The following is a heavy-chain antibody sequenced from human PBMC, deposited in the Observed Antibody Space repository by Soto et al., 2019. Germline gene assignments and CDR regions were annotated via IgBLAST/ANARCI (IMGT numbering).Heavy chain of an antibody. Sequence: SVKVSCKASGGTFSSYAISWVRQAPGQGLEWMGGIIPIFGTANYAQKFQGRVTITADESTSKAYMELSSLRSEDTAVYYCARAVGSSCVRDHYSYYGMDVWGPGTPVTV. V-gene: IGHV1-69*13. CDR3: ARAVGSSCVRDHYSYYGMDV. J-gene: IGHJ6*02. D-gene: IGHD6-13*01. CDR2: IIPIFGTA. CDR1: GGTFSSYA.